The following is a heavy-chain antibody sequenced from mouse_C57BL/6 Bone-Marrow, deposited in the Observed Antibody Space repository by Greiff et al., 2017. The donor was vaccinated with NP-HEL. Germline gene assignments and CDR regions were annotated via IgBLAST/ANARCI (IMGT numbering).Heavy chain of an antibody. D-gene: IGHD1-1*01. CDR3: ARSTTVVALYYYAMDY. J-gene: IGHJ4*01. V-gene: IGHV1-64*01. CDR2: IHPNSGST. CDR1: GYTFTSYW. Sequence: QVQLQQPGAELVKPGASVKLSCKASGYTFTSYWMHWVKQRPGQGLEWIGMIHPNSGSTNYNEKFKSKATLTVDKSSSTAYMQLRSLTSEDSAVYYCARSTTVVALYYYAMDYWGQGTSVTVSS.